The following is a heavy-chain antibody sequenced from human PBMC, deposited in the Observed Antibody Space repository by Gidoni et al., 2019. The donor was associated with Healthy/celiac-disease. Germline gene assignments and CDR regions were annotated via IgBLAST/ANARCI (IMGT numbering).Heavy chain of an antibody. Sequence: QVQLVESGGGVVQPGRSLRLSCAASGFTFSSYAMHWVRQAPGKGLEWVAVISYDGSNKYYADSVKGRFTISRDNSKNTLYLQMNSLRAEDTAVYYCASQLVAFDYWGQGTLVTVSS. D-gene: IGHD6-6*01. CDR2: ISYDGSNK. J-gene: IGHJ4*02. CDR1: GFTFSSYA. CDR3: ASQLVAFDY. V-gene: IGHV3-30*01.